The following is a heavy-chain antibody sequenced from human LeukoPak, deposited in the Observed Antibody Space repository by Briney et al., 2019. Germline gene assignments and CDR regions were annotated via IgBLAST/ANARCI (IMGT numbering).Heavy chain of an antibody. D-gene: IGHD1-26*01. CDR3: ARDRERVGATTAPRPRSLYY. J-gene: IGHJ4*02. Sequence: ASVKVSCKASGGTFISYAISWVRQAPGQGLEWMGRIIPILGIANYAQKFQGTVTLTADKSTSTASMELSSLRSEDTAVYYCARDRERVGATTAPRPRSLYYWGQGTLVTVSS. CDR1: GGTFISYA. V-gene: IGHV1-69*04. CDR2: IIPILGIA.